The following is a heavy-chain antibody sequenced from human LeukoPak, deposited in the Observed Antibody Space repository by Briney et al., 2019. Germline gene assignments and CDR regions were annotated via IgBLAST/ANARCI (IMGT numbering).Heavy chain of an antibody. Sequence: ASVKVSCKASGYTFASYDINWVRQATGQGLEWMGWMNPNSGNTGYAQKFRGRVTMTRNTSVSTAYMELSSLRSEDTAVYYCARGFDKSYDKTLDYWGQGTLVTVSS. D-gene: IGHD5-12*01. CDR1: GYTFASYD. V-gene: IGHV1-8*01. CDR3: ARGFDKSYDKTLDY. CDR2: MNPNSGNT. J-gene: IGHJ4*02.